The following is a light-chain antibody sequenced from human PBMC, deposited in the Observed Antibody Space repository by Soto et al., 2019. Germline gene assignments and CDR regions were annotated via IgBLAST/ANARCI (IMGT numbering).Light chain of an antibody. CDR2: TDD. J-gene: IGLJ2*01. CDR3: ASWDDDLNGPI. Sequence: QSALTQPPSASGTPGQRVVISCSGSHSNVGVNAMSWYQHLPGTAPQLLLHTDDQRPSGIPDRFSGSHSGTSASLAISRLQSEDEGHYYCASWDDDLNGPIFGGGTKL. V-gene: IGLV1-44*01. CDR1: HSNVGVNA.